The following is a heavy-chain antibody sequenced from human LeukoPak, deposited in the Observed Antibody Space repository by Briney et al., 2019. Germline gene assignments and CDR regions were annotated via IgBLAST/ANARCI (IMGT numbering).Heavy chain of an antibody. CDR3: AKPPHGSWYWGNWFDP. CDR2: ISGSGGST. J-gene: IGHJ5*02. CDR1: GVTFSSYA. D-gene: IGHD6-13*01. V-gene: IGHV3-23*01. Sequence: SGGSLRLSCAASGVTFSSYAMSWVRQAPGKGLEWVSAISGSGGSTYYADSVKGRFTISRDNSKNTLYLQMNSLRAEDTAVYYCAKPPHGSWYWGNWFDPWGQGTLVTVSS.